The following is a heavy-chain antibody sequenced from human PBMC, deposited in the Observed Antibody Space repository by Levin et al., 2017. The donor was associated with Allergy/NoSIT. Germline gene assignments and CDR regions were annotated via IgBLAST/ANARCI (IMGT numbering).Heavy chain of an antibody. CDR3: ARDGSSGWQHDY. Sequence: GGSLRLSCAASGFTVSSNYMSWVRQAPGKGLEWVSLIYSGGSTYYADSVKGRFTISRDNSKNTVYLQMNSLRAEDTAVYYCARDGSSGWQHDYWGQGTLVTVSS. J-gene: IGHJ4*02. D-gene: IGHD6-19*01. CDR2: IYSGGST. V-gene: IGHV3-53*01. CDR1: GFTVSSNY.